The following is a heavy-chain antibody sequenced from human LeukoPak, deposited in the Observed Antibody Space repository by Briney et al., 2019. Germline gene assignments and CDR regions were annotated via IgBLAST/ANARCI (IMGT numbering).Heavy chain of an antibody. CDR3: ATHDTTVGVF. D-gene: IGHD1-26*01. CDR1: GFSFSRNA. Sequence: GQSLRLSCAASGFSFSRNAMNWLRQTPGKGLEGVSGVGGTNVDTSYAESVKGRFTISRDNSRNTAYLVMNNLRAQDTAVYYCATHDTTVGVFWGQGNLVTVSS. V-gene: IGHV3-23*01. CDR2: VGGTNVDT. J-gene: IGHJ4*02.